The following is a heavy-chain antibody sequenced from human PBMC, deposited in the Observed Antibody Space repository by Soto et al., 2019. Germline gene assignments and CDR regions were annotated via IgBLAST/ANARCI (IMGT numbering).Heavy chain of an antibody. Sequence: ASVKVSCKASRYTFTSYYMHWVRQAPGQGLEWMGIINPSGGSTSYEQKFQGRVTMTRDTSTRTVYMELSSLRSEDTAVYYCATPGEYTDAYDYWGQGTLVTVSS. J-gene: IGHJ4*02. D-gene: IGHD5-18*01. V-gene: IGHV1-46*01. CDR1: RYTFTSYY. CDR2: INPSGGST. CDR3: ATPGEYTDAYDY.